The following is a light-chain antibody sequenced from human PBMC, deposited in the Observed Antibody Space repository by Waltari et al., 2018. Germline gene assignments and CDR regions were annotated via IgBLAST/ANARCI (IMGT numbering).Light chain of an antibody. CDR1: SSHIGNNI. V-gene: IGLV1-44*01. CDR2: RND. Sequence: QSVLTQPPSASGTPGQTVYISCSGSSSHIGNNIVNWYQQRPGTAPKLLIYRNDQRPSGGPDRFSASKSGTSASLAISGLQSEDGADYFCATWDASLNGQVFGGGTKLTVL. J-gene: IGLJ3*02. CDR3: ATWDASLNGQV.